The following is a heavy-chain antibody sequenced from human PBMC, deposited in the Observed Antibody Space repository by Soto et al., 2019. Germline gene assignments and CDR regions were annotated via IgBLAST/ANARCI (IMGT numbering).Heavy chain of an antibody. CDR3: ARQRTSVVTQAYFDS. CDR2: IYYSGST. Sequence: PSETLSLTGTVTGDSINNRSYYWRWIRQPPRKRLEWIGSIYYSGSTYNNPSLKSRVSMSVDTSKNQFSLKLRSVTAADTALYYCARQRTSVVTQAYFDSWGQGSLVTVSS. D-gene: IGHD2-21*02. J-gene: IGHJ4*02. CDR1: GDSINNRSYY. V-gene: IGHV4-39*01.